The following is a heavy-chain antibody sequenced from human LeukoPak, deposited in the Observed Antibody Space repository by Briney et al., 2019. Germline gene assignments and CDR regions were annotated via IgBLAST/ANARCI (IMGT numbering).Heavy chain of an antibody. D-gene: IGHD6-13*01. CDR1: GFTFSSYW. CDR3: ARGGTAAGLYFDL. V-gene: IGHV3-7*01. Sequence: PGGSLRLSCAVSGFTFSSYWMNWVRQAPGKGLEWVASIKQDGGEKSYVDSVKGRYTISRDNAKTSLYLQMSSLRAEDTAVYYCARGGTAAGLYFDLWGQGTLVTVSS. CDR2: IKQDGGEK. J-gene: IGHJ4*01.